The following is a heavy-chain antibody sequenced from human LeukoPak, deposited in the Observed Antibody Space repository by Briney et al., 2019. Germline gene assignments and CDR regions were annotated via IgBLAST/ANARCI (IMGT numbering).Heavy chain of an antibody. V-gene: IGHV6-1*01. J-gene: IGHJ3*02. CDR3: ARADTTGSYSSDAFDI. CDR1: GDSVSSNSAA. D-gene: IGHD3-10*01. CDR2: TYYRSKWYN. Sequence: SQTLSLTCAISGDSVSSNSAAWNWIRQSPSRGLEWLGRTYYRSKWYNDYAVSVKSRITINPDTSKNQFSLQLSSVTPEDTAVYYCARADTTGSYSSDAFDIWGQGARVTVSS.